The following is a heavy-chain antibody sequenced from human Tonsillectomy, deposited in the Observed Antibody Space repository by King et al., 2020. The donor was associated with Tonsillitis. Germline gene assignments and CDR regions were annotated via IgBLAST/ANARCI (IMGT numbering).Heavy chain of an antibody. J-gene: IGHJ4*02. CDR1: GLSITRGYF. D-gene: IGHD1-1*01. V-gene: IGHV4-38-2*01. CDR3: ARAAKNQLQFDY. Sequence: VQLQESGPGLVKPSETLSLTCAISGLSITRGYFWAWIRQPPGKGLEWIGGIFHSGETAYNPSLKSRVTISVDTSKNQFSLTLTSVAAADTAVYYCARAAKNQLQFDYWGQGSLVTVSA. CDR2: IFHSGET.